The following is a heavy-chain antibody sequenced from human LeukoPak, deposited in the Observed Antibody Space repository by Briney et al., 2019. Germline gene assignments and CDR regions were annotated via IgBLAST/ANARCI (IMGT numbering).Heavy chain of an antibody. CDR2: IIPILGIA. CDR3: ASNFFTYYDFCFDY. J-gene: IGHJ4*02. CDR1: GGTFSSYT. D-gene: IGHD3-3*01. Sequence: SVKVSCKASGGTFSSYTISWVRQAPGQGLEWMGRIIPILGIANYAQKFQGRVTITADKSTSTAYMELSSLRSEDTAVYYCASNFFTYYDFCFDYWGQGILVTVSS. V-gene: IGHV1-69*02.